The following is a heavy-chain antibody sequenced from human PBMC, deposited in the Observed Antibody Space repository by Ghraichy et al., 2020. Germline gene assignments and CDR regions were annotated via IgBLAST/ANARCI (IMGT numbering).Heavy chain of an antibody. CDR2: INHSGST. J-gene: IGHJ4*02. Sequence: SETLSLTCAVYGGSFSGYYWSWIRQPPGKGLEWIGEINHSGSTNYNPSLKSRVTISVDTSKNQFSLKLSSVTAADTAVYYCATGYSSSWYRVDYWGQGTLVTVSS. D-gene: IGHD6-13*01. CDR1: GGSFSGYY. V-gene: IGHV4-34*01. CDR3: ATGYSSSWYRVDY.